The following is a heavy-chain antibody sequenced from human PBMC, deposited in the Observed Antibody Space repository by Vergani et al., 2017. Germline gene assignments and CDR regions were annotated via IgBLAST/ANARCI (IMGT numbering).Heavy chain of an antibody. CDR2: LSASDRRT. CDR3: AKVGRSEVAGTFGAFDI. Sequence: EVQMVESGGGLVKPGGSLRLSCVASGFTFSHYSMNWVRQAPGKGLEWGSTLSASDRRTHYADSVKGRFTISRDNSKNTLFLHMNSLRPEDTAVYYCAKVGRSEVAGTFGAFDIWGQGTMVTVSS. D-gene: IGHD6-19*01. V-gene: IGHV3-21*04. CDR1: GFTFSHYS. J-gene: IGHJ3*02.